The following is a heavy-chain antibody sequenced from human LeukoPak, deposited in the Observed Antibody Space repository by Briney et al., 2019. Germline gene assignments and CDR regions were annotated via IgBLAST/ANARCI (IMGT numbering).Heavy chain of an antibody. Sequence: SETLSLTCTVSGGSISSYYWSWIRQPPGKGLEWVGHIYYSGSTNYNPSLKSRVTISVDMSKNQFSLKLSSVTAADTAVYYCAGEDSSGYSGHDYWGQGTLVTVSS. D-gene: IGHD3-22*01. J-gene: IGHJ4*02. CDR1: GGSISSYY. CDR3: AGEDSSGYSGHDY. V-gene: IGHV4-59*01. CDR2: IYYSGST.